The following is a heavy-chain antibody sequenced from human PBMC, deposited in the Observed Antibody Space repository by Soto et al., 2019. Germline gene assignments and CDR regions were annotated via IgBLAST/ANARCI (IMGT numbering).Heavy chain of an antibody. CDR3: ARASRHGSSWYFWFDP. CDR2: IIPLFGTT. CDR1: GGTFSRHA. J-gene: IGHJ5*02. D-gene: IGHD6-13*01. V-gene: IGHV1-69*01. Sequence: QVQLVQSGAELRKPGSSVKVSCTSSGGTFSRHAINWVRQAPGQGLEWMGGIIPLFGTTNYAQKFKGRLTITADESTNTTYMELSSLKSEDAAVYYCARASRHGSSWYFWFDPWGQGTLVTVSS.